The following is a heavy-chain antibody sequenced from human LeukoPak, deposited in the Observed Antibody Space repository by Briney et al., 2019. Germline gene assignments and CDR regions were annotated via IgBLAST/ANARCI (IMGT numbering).Heavy chain of an antibody. CDR3: AKDLVGATEEGFDY. D-gene: IGHD1-26*01. V-gene: IGHV3-23*01. Sequence: GGSLRLSCAASGFTFSSYAMSWVRQAPGKGPEWVSAISGSGGSTYYADSVKGRFTISRDNSKNTLYLQMNSLRAEDTAVYYCAKDLVGATEEGFDYWGQGTLVTVSS. CDR1: GFTFSSYA. CDR2: ISGSGGST. J-gene: IGHJ4*02.